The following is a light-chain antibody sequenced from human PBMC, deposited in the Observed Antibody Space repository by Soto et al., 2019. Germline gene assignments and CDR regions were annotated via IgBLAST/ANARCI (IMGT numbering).Light chain of an antibody. V-gene: IGLV2-11*01. CDR2: DVS. Sequence: SVLTQPRSVSGSPGQSVTITCTGTSSDVGDYNYVSWYQQYPGKAPKLVIYDVSKRPSGVPDHFSGSKSGNTASLTISGLQAEDEADYYCCSFAGSYTFWVFGGGTKLTVL. J-gene: IGLJ3*02. CDR3: CSFAGSYTFWV. CDR1: SSDVGDYNY.